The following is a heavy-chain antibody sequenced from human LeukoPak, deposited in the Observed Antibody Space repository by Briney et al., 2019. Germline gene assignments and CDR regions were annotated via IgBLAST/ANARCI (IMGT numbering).Heavy chain of an antibody. J-gene: IGHJ4*02. CDR3: ASNRGSDY. D-gene: IGHD1-14*01. V-gene: IGHV3-30*01. CDR1: GFTFSNYA. CDR2: ISYDGSKT. Sequence: GGSLRLSCAASGFTFSNYAMHWVRQAPGKGLEWVAAISYDGSKTYYADSVKGRFSISRDNSKNTLYLQMDSLRAEDTAVYYCASNRGSDYWGQGTLVTVSS.